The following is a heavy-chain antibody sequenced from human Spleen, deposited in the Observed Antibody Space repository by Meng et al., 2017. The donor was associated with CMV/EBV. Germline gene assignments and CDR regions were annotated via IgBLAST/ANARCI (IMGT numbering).Heavy chain of an antibody. V-gene: IGHV1-69*10. D-gene: IGHD3-3*01. J-gene: IGHJ5*02. CDR1: GGTFSSYG. Sequence: SVKVSCKASGGTFSSYGISWVRQAPGQGLEWMGGIIPPVSKTQYPQRFQGRVTITADKSTSTAYMELSSLRSEDTAVYYCARTGTIWNWFDPWGQGTLVTVSS. CDR3: ARTGTIWNWFDP. CDR2: IIPPVSKT.